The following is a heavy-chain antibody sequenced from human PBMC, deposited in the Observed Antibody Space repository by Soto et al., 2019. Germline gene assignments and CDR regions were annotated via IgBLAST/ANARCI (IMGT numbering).Heavy chain of an antibody. D-gene: IGHD3-3*01. J-gene: IGHJ6*02. CDR3: ARDLAKYDLWSGSASHYHYGMDL. Sequence: PGGSLRLSCAASGFTFSSYGMHWVRQAPGKGLEWVAVIWYEGGNRFYKDSVKGRFTISRDNSKNTLHLEMNSLRVEDTAVYYCARDLAKYDLWSGSASHYHYGMDLWGQGTTVTVSS. CDR1: GFTFSSYG. V-gene: IGHV3-33*01. CDR2: IWYEGGNR.